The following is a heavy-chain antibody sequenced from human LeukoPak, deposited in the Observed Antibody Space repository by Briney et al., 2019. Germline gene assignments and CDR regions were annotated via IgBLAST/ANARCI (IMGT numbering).Heavy chain of an antibody. D-gene: IGHD4-17*01. CDR3: AKDPNGDYVGAFDM. CDR2: TRGSGHTT. J-gene: IGHJ3*02. Sequence: QPGGSLRLSCAASGFTFAKYAITWIRQAPGKGLEWVSSTRGSGHTTYYADSVQGRFTISRDNSKNTLFLQMNSLRAEDTAIYHCAKDPNGDYVGAFDMWGQGTMVTVSS. V-gene: IGHV3-23*01. CDR1: GFTFAKYA.